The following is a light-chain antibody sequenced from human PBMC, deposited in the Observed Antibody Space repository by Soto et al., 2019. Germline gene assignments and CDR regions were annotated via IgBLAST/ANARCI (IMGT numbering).Light chain of an antibody. CDR3: AAWDNSVLGVWV. V-gene: IGLV1-44*01. J-gene: IGLJ3*02. CDR2: SDD. Sequence: QSVVTQPPSASGTPGQRVTISCSGSSSNIGRNSVNWFQQVPGTPPKLLIYSDDRRPSGVPDRFSASKSGASASLAISGLQSEDGADYYCAAWDNSVLGVWVFGGGTKLTVL. CDR1: SSNIGRNS.